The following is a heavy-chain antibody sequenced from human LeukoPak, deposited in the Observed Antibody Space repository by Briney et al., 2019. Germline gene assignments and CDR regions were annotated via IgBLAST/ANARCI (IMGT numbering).Heavy chain of an antibody. CDR3: ARPLGYCSGGSCPPADWFDP. CDR1: GYTFTGYY. D-gene: IGHD2-15*01. CDR2: INPNSGGT. V-gene: IGHV1-2*02. J-gene: IGHJ5*02. Sequence: ASVKVSCKASGYTFTGYYMHWVRQAPGQGLEWMGWINPNSGGTNYAQKFQGRVTMTRDTSISTAYMELSRLRSDDTAVYYCARPLGYCSGGSCPPADWFDPWGQGTLVTVSS.